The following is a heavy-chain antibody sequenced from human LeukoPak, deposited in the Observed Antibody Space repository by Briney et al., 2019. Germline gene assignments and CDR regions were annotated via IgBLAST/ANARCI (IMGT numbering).Heavy chain of an antibody. V-gene: IGHV3-23*01. D-gene: IGHD6-19*01. J-gene: IGHJ5*01. CDR1: GFAFSFFA. CDR3: AKPISGGLAVTADWFDP. CDR2: INANSGAT. Sequence: GGSLRLPCTASGFAFSFFAMSWLRQPPGKGLEWVSTINANSGATSYAASVRGRFTISRDNSKNKLYLQLNSLRAEDTAVYYCAKPISGGLAVTADWFDPWGQGTLVVVSS.